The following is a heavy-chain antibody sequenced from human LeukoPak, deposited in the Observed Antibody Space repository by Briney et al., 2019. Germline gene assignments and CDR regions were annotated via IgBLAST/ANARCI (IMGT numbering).Heavy chain of an antibody. Sequence: SETLSLTCSVSGASISSDYWSWIRQPAGKGLEWIGRIYGSGSTAYNPSLKSRVTMSVDTSKNQFSLKLSSVTAADTALYYCARDWSTGTSSYNWFASWGQGTLVIVSS. V-gene: IGHV4-4*07. D-gene: IGHD1-1*01. CDR1: GASISSDY. J-gene: IGHJ5*01. CDR2: IYGSGST. CDR3: ARDWSTGTSSYNWFAS.